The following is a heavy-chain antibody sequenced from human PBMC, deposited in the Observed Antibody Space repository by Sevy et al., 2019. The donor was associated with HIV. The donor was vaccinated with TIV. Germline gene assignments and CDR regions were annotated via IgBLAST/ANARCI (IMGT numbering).Heavy chain of an antibody. D-gene: IGHD2-2*01. CDR2: INPNTGGT. CDR3: ARDTSVNYFDY. V-gene: IGHV1-2*02. Sequence: ASVKVSCKASGYIFSGYYMHWVRQAPGQGLEWMGWINPNTGGTNFAQKFQGRVTMTRDTSISTAYMEVSRLRSDDTAVYYCARDTSVNYFDYWGQGTLVTVSS. CDR1: GYIFSGYY. J-gene: IGHJ4*02.